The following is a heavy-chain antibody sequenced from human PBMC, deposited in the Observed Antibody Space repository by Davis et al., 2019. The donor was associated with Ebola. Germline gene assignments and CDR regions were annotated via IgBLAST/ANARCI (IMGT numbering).Heavy chain of an antibody. D-gene: IGHD4/OR15-4a*01. V-gene: IGHV5-51*01. Sequence: GESLKIPCKGSGYSFTSYWIGRVRQMPGKGLEWMGIIYPGDSDTRYSPSFQGQVTISADKSISTAYLQWSSLKASDTAMYYCARQLSYYYYGMDVWGQGTTVTVSS. CDR1: GYSFTSYW. CDR2: IYPGDSDT. J-gene: IGHJ6*02. CDR3: ARQLSYYYYGMDV.